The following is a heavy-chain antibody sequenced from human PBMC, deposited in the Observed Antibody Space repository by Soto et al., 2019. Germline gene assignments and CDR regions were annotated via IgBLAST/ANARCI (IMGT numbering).Heavy chain of an antibody. CDR1: GGSISRYY. D-gene: IGHD2-2*01. CDR3: ASCSTGDYYYMDV. J-gene: IGHJ6*03. CDR2: IYYSGST. Sequence: PSETLSLTCTVSGGSISRYYWSWIRQPPGKGLEWIGYIYYSGSTNYNPSLKSRVTISVDTSKNQFSLKLSSVTAADTAVYYCASCSTGDYYYMDVWGKGTTVTVSS. V-gene: IGHV4-59*08.